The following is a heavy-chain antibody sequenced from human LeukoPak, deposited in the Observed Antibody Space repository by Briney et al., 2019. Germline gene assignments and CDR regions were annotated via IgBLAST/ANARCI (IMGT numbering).Heavy chain of an antibody. Sequence: GGSLRLSCAASGFTVSSNYMSWVRQAPGKGLEWVSVIYSGGSTYYADSVKGRFTISRDNSKNTLYLQMNSLRAEDTAVYYCARDSDYGDSLYGMDVWGQGTTVTVSS. V-gene: IGHV3-53*01. D-gene: IGHD4-17*01. CDR1: GFTVSSNY. CDR2: IYSGGST. J-gene: IGHJ6*02. CDR3: ARDSDYGDSLYGMDV.